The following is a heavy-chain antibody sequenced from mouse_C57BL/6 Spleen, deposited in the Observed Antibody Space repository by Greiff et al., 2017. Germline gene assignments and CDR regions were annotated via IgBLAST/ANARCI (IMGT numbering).Heavy chain of an antibody. V-gene: IGHV14-3*01. D-gene: IGHD1-1*01. CDR1: GFNIKNTY. CDR2: IDPANGNT. Sequence: EVQLQQSVAELVRPGASVKLSCTASGFNIKNTYMHWVKQRPEQGLEWIGRIDPANGNTKYAPKFQGKATITADTSSNTAYLQLSSLTTEDTAIYYCAYNPYYCGSSCDYWGQGTTLTVSS. CDR3: AYNPYYCGSSCDY. J-gene: IGHJ2*01.